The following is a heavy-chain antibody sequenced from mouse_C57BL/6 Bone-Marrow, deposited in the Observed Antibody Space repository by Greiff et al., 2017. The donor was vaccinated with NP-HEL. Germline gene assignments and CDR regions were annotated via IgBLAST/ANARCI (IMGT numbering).Heavy chain of an antibody. D-gene: IGHD2-4*01. CDR2: IHPNSGST. Sequence: QVQLQQPGAELVKPGASVKLSCKASGYTFTSYWMHWVKQRPGQGLEWIGMIHPNSGSTNYNEKFKSKATLTVDKSSSTAYMQLSSLTSEDSAVYYCARKGDYDGDWYFDVWGTGTTVTVSS. CDR3: ARKGDYDGDWYFDV. J-gene: IGHJ1*03. CDR1: GYTFTSYW. V-gene: IGHV1-64*01.